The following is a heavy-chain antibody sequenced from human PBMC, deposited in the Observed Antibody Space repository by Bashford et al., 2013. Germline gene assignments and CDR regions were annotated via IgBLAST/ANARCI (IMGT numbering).Heavy chain of an antibody. V-gene: IGHV3-30*14. Sequence: GSLRLSCVASTYTLSESIIHWVRQAPGKGLEWVAAMSYDGFSKYYADSVKGRFTISRDNAKNALYLQMNNLRAGDTAVYYCVREYCSGGSCEDYFDYWGQGPWSPSPQ. CDR2: MSYDGFSK. J-gene: IGHJ4*02. D-gene: IGHD2-15*01. CDR3: VREYCSGGSCEDYFDY. CDR1: TYTLSESI.